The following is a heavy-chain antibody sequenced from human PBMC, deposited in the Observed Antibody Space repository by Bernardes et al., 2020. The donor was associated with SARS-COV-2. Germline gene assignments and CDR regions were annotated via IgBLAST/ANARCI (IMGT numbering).Heavy chain of an antibody. CDR1: GFSFSSHW. CDR2: VNTDGSST. D-gene: IGHD4-17*01. J-gene: IGHJ4*02. V-gene: IGHV3-74*01. Sequence: GGSLRLSRAASGFSFSSHWMHWVRRAPGKGLVWVSRVNTDGSSTSYADSVKGRFTISRDNAKNTLYLQMNSLSVEDTAVYYCVKGGYDYGDWDYGGQGTLVTVSS. CDR3: VKGGYDYGDWDY.